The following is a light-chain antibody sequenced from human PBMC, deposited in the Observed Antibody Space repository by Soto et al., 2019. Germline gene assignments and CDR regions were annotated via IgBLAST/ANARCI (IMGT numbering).Light chain of an antibody. V-gene: IGLV1-51*01. CDR3: GTWDSSLSAVV. CDR2: DNN. Sequence: QSVLTQPPSVSAAPGQKVTISCSGSSSNIGNNYVSWYQQLPGTAPKLLIYDNNKRPSGIPDRFSGSKSGTSATLGITGLQTGDEADYYCGTWDSSLSAVVFGGGIKVTVL. CDR1: SSNIGNNY. J-gene: IGLJ2*01.